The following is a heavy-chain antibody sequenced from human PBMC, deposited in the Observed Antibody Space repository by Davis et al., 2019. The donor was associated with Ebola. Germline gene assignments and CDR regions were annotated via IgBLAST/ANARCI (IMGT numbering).Heavy chain of an antibody. CDR3: ARRGYCSGTGCPWGWFDP. CDR2: IYPGDSDT. Sequence: GESLKISCEASGYSFTTSWIGWVRQMPGKGLEWMGIIYPGDSDTRYRPSFQGQVTISADKSISTAYLQWSSLKASDTAIYYCARRGYCSGTGCPWGWFDPWGQGTPVTVSP. CDR1: GYSFTTSW. D-gene: IGHD2-2*01. V-gene: IGHV5-51*01. J-gene: IGHJ5*02.